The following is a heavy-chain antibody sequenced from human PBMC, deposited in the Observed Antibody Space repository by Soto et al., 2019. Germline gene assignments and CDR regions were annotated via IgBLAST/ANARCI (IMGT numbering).Heavy chain of an antibody. J-gene: IGHJ3*02. CDR1: GFTFSSYG. CDR2: ISYDGSNK. D-gene: IGHD3-22*01. Sequence: PGGSLRLSCAASGFTFSSYGMHWVRQAPGKGLEWVAVISYDGSNKYYADSVKGRFTISRDNSKNTLYLQMNSLRAEDTAVYYCAKFMGGLYYYDSRGSNAFDIWGQGTIVTVSS. CDR3: AKFMGGLYYYDSRGSNAFDI. V-gene: IGHV3-30*18.